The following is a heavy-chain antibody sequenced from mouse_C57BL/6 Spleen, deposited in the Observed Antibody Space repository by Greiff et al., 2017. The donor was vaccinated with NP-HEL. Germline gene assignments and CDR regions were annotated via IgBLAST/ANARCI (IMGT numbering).Heavy chain of an antibody. CDR1: GFTFSDYG. D-gene: IGHD1-1*01. J-gene: IGHJ3*01. CDR2: ISSGSSTI. Sequence: EVKLVESGGGLVKPGGSLKLSCAASGFTFSDYGMHWVRQAPEKGLEWVAYISSGSSTIYYADTVKGRFTISRDNAKNTIFLQMTSLRSEDTAMYYCARPLITTGAWFAYWGQGTLVTVSA. CDR3: ARPLITTGAWFAY. V-gene: IGHV5-17*01.